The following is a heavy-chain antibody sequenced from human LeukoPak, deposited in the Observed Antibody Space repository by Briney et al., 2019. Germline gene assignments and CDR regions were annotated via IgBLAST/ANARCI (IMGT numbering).Heavy chain of an antibody. CDR3: ARVYSSSWAYYYYYYMDV. V-gene: IGHV1-18*01. CDR2: ISAYNGNT. J-gene: IGHJ6*03. CDR1: GYTFTSYG. D-gene: IGHD6-13*01. Sequence: ASVKVSCKASGYTFTSYGISWVRQAPGHGLEWMGWISAYNGNTNYAQKLQGRVTMTTDTSTSTAYMELRSLRSDDTAVYYCARVYSSSWAYYYYYYMDVSGKGTTVTVSS.